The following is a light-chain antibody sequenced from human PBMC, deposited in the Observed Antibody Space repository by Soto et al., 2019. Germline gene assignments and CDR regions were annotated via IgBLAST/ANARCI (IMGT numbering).Light chain of an antibody. CDR1: RTISSY. V-gene: IGKV1-39*01. CDR3: QQSYNTPRT. Sequence: DIQMTQSPSSLSASVGESVSMTCRASRTISSYLNWYQQKPGKAPKLLIYAASDLHSGVPSRFSGSGSGTDFTLPITNLQPEDFATYCCQQSYNTPRTFGQGTKVEVK. J-gene: IGKJ1*01. CDR2: AAS.